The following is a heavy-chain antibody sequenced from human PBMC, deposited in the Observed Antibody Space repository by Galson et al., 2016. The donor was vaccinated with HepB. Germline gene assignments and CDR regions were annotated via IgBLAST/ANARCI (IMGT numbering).Heavy chain of an antibody. J-gene: IGHJ4*02. Sequence: SVKVSCKASGYTFSSYGINWVRQAPGQGLEWMGWINPYNGNTDYQQKLQGRLTLTIDTSTSTAYMELRSLRSDDTAVYYCARYQYGYFDYWGQGSLVIVSS. V-gene: IGHV1-18*01. CDR2: INPYNGNT. CDR3: ARYQYGYFDY. D-gene: IGHD2-2*01. CDR1: GYTFSSYG.